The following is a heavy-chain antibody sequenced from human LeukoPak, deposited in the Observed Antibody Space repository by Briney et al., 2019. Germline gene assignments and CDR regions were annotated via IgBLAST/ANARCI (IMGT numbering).Heavy chain of an antibody. CDR2: IYYSGST. CDR3: VTSRSSSWYSFDP. CDR1: GGSISSYY. V-gene: IGHV4-59*01. D-gene: IGHD6-13*01. Sequence: PSETLSLTCTVSGGSISSYYWSWIRQPPGKGLEWIGYIYYSGSTNYNPSLKSRVTISVDTSKNQFSLKLSSVTAADTAVYYCVTSRSSSWYSFDPWGQGTLVTVSS. J-gene: IGHJ5*02.